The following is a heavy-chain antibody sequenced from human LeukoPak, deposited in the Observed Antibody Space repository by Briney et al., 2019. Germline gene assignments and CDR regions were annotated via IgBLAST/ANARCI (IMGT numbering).Heavy chain of an antibody. CDR1: RYTFTSYG. CDR2: ISAYNGNT. J-gene: IGHJ4*02. CDR3: ARDRPGAAAGDY. Sequence: ASVNVSCKASRYTFTSYGISWVRQAPGQGLEWMGWISAYNGNTNYAQKLQGRVTMTTDTSTSTAYMELRSLRSDDTAVYYCARDRPGAAAGDYWGQGTLVTVSS. V-gene: IGHV1-18*01. D-gene: IGHD6-13*01.